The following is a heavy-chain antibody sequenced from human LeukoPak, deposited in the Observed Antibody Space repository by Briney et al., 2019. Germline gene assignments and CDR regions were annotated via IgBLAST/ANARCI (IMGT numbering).Heavy chain of an antibody. CDR2: INPNSGGT. Sequence: ASVKVSCKASGYTFTGYYMHWVRQAPGQGLEWMGRINPNSGGTNYAQKLQGRVTITTDTSTSTAYMELRSLRSDDMAVFYCARDLVDGVGAPGAYWGQGALVTVSS. D-gene: IGHD1-26*01. V-gene: IGHV1-2*06. CDR3: ARDLVDGVGAPGAY. CDR1: GYTFTGYY. J-gene: IGHJ4*02.